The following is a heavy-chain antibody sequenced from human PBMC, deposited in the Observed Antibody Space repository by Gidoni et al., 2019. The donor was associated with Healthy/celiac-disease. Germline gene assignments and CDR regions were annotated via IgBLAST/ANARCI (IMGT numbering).Heavy chain of an antibody. CDR3: ARDRAVRGVKDWFDP. J-gene: IGHJ5*02. CDR2: ISAYNGNT. V-gene: IGHV1-18*01. D-gene: IGHD3-10*01. Sequence: QVQLVQSGAEVKKPGASVKVSCKAYGYTFTSYGISWVRQAPGQGLEWMGWISAYNGNTNYAQKLQGRVTMTTDTSTSTAYMELRSLRSDDTAVYYCARDRAVRGVKDWFDPWGQGTLVTVSS. CDR1: GYTFTSYG.